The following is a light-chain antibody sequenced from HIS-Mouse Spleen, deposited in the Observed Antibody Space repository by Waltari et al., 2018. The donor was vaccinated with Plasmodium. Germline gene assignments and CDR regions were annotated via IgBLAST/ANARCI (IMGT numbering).Light chain of an antibody. CDR2: GKT. CDR3: QSYDSSLSGYV. Sequence: SSELTQDPAVSVALGQTVRITCQGDSLRSYYASWYQQKPGQAPVLVIYGKTNRPSGIPDRFSGSKSGTSASLAITGLQAEDEADYYCQSYDSSLSGYVFGTGTKVTVL. V-gene: IGLV3-19*01. J-gene: IGLJ1*01. CDR1: SLRSYY.